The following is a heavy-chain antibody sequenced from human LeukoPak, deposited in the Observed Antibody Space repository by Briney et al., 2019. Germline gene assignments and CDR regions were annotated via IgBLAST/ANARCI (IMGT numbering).Heavy chain of an antibody. Sequence: PSETLSLTCAVYGGSFSGYDWSWIRQPPGKGLERMGEINHSGSTNYNPSLKSRVTISVDTSKNQFSLKLSSVTAADTAVYYCARRMYYYDSSGEFDIWGQGTMVTVSS. CDR3: ARRMYYYDSSGEFDI. D-gene: IGHD3-22*01. J-gene: IGHJ3*02. CDR2: INHSGST. V-gene: IGHV4-34*01. CDR1: GGSFSGYD.